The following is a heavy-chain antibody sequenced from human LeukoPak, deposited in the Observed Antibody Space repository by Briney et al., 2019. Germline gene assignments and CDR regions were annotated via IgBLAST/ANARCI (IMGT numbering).Heavy chain of an antibody. J-gene: IGHJ4*02. CDR1: GFPLSSYA. V-gene: IGHV3-23*01. D-gene: IGHD2-21*01. Sequence: PGGSLRLSCAASGFPLSSYAMSWVRQVPGKGLEWVSATSSSEAGTYHADSVRGRFTISRDNSKNTLYLQMNSLRAEDAAVYFCAKAPVTSCRGAYCYPFDSWGQGTLVTVSS. CDR2: TSSSEAGT. CDR3: AKAPVTSCRGAYCYPFDS.